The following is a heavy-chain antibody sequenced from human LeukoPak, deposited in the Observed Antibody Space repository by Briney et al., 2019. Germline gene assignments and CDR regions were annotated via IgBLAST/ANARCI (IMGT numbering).Heavy chain of an antibody. CDR3: AGDSNYYDNGAYYDAFDM. J-gene: IGHJ3*02. CDR1: GFTFSNYW. CDR2: IKEDGSEK. Sequence: PGGSLRLSCAASGFTFSNYWMTWVCQAPGKGLEWVANIKEDGSEKYYVDSAKGRFTISRDNAKNSLYLQMNSLRAEDTAVYYCAGDSNYYDNGAYYDAFDMWGQGTMVTVSS. V-gene: IGHV3-7*05. D-gene: IGHD3-22*01.